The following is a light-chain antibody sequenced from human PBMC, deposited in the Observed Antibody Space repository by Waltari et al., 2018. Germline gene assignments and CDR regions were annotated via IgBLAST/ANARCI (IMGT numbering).Light chain of an antibody. J-gene: IGLJ2*01. V-gene: IGLV2-8*01. Sequence: QSALTQPPSASGSPGQSVTIPCTGTSGDIGAYTSVSWYQQHPGRAPKLMIYEVTKRPSGVPDRFSGSRSGNTASLTVSGLQTEDEADYFCSSYADSNVLFGGGTKLTVL. CDR1: SGDIGAYTS. CDR2: EVT. CDR3: SSYADSNVL.